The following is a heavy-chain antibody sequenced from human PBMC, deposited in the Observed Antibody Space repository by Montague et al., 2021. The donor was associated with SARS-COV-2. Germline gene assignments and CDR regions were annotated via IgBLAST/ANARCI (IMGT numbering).Heavy chain of an antibody. CDR1: RGSFHIFS. Sequence: SETLSLTCAVYRGSFHIFSWGWIRQSPGKGLEWIGEIDHSGNTKYNPSLESRVTMPVDTSKNQFSLELRSVTAADTAVYYCARLGFVELWLNLGWFDPWGQGTLVTVSS. V-gene: IGHV4-34*01. J-gene: IGHJ5*02. D-gene: IGHD3-16*02. CDR2: IDHSGNT. CDR3: ARLGFVELWLNLGWFDP.